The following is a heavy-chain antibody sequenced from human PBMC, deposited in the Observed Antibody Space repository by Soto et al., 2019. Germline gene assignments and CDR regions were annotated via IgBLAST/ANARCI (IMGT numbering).Heavy chain of an antibody. CDR1: GFSLSTSRMS. J-gene: IGHJ4*02. D-gene: IGHD3-3*01. CDR3: ARMIFGRTGEYYFDY. CDR2: IDWDDAK. Sequence: SGPTLVNPTQTLTLTCTFSGFSLSTSRMSVAWIRQPPGKALEWLARIDWDDAKFFNTSLKTRLTVSKDTSKNQVVLALTNMDPVDSGTYYCARMIFGRTGEYYFDYWGQGILVTVPS. V-gene: IGHV2-70*17.